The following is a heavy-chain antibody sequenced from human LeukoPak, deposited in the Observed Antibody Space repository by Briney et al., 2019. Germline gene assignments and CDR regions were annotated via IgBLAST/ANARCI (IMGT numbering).Heavy chain of an antibody. CDR1: GGTFSSYA. J-gene: IGHJ5*02. V-gene: IGHV1-69*06. D-gene: IGHD1-1*01. CDR2: IIPIFGTA. Sequence: GASVKVSCKASGGTFSSYAISWVRQAPGQGLEWMGGIIPIFGTANYAQKFQGRVTITADKSTSTAYMELSSLRSEDTAVYYCARGAHELNWNDPRWFDPWGQGTLVTVSS. CDR3: ARGAHELNWNDPRWFDP.